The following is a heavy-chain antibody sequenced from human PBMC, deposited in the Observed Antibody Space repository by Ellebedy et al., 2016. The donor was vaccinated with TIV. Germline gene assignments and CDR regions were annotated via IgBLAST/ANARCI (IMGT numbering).Heavy chain of an antibody. D-gene: IGHD3-10*01. CDR3: GPRSTGVRGVIRAFDI. CDR1: GGSFSGYY. CDR2: INHSGST. Sequence: MPSETLSLTCAVYGGSFSGYYWSWIRQPPGKGLEWIGEINHSGSTNYNPSLKSRVTISVDKSKNQFSLKLSYVTAADKAVYYCGPRSTGVRGVIRAFDIWGQGTMVTVSS. J-gene: IGHJ3*02. V-gene: IGHV4-34*01.